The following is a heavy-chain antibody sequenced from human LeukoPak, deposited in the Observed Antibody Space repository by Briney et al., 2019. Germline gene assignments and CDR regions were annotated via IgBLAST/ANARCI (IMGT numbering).Heavy chain of an antibody. CDR2: IYYSGTT. Sequence: PSETLSLTWTVSGXSISSYYWSWIRQPPGKGLEWIGYIYYSGTTNYNPSLKSRVTILVDTSKNQFSLNLSSVTAADTAVYYCARRGIAAAGYDYWGQGTLVTVSS. J-gene: IGHJ4*02. D-gene: IGHD6-13*01. CDR1: GXSISSYY. V-gene: IGHV4-59*08. CDR3: ARRGIAAAGYDY.